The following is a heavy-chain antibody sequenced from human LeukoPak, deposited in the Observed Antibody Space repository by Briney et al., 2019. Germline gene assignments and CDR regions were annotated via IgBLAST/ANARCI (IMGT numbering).Heavy chain of an antibody. CDR2: IKQDGSEA. J-gene: IGHJ4*02. D-gene: IGHD3-3*01. CDR1: GFSFSNSW. CDR3: ARDRSISGVVTIDF. V-gene: IGHV3-7*01. Sequence: GGSLRLSCAASGFSFSNSWMTWVRQSPGKGLEWVANIKQDGSEAYYVDSVMGRFTISRLNAKNSVYLQMNSLRAEDTAVYYCARDRSISGVVTIDFWGQGTLVTVSS.